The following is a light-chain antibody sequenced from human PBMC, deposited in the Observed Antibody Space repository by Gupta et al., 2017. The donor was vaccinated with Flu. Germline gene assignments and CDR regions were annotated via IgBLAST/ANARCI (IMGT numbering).Light chain of an antibody. CDR1: QSISKY. CDR2: AAS. V-gene: IGKV1-39*01. CDR3: QQSYSRGFT. J-gene: IGKJ3*01. Sequence: DLQMTQSPSSLSASVGDRVTITCRTSQSISKYLNWYQQKPGKAPKLLIYAASSLQSGVPSRFSGSGSGTDFTLTISRLQPEDFATYYCQQSYSRGFTFGPGTKVDIK.